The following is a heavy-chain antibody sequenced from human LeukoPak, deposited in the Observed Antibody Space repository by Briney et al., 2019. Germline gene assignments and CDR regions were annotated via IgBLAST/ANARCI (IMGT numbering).Heavy chain of an antibody. Sequence: PGGPLRLSCTASGFTFGDYAMSWVRQAPGKGLEWVGFIRSKAYGGTTEYAASVKGRFTISRDDSKSIAYLQMNSLKTEDTAVYYCTRLEEHTNYYDSSGYTGDYWGQGTLVTVSS. CDR3: TRLEEHTNYYDSSGYTGDY. J-gene: IGHJ4*02. D-gene: IGHD3-22*01. V-gene: IGHV3-49*04. CDR2: IRSKAYGGTT. CDR1: GFTFGDYA.